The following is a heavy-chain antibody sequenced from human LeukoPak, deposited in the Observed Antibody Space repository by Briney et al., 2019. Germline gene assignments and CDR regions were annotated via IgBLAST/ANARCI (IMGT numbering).Heavy chain of an antibody. D-gene: IGHD5-24*01. V-gene: IGHV6-1*01. CDR3: ARGSRGAATDGINWFDP. J-gene: IGHJ5*02. CDR1: GDSVSSNRVA. Sequence: SQTLSLTCAISGDSVSSNRVAWNWIRQSPSRGLEWLGRTYYRSKWYFNYAPSVKTRITINPDTSKNQSSLQLNSVTPDDTAVYYCARGSRGAATDGINWFDPWGQGTLVTVSS. CDR2: TYYRSKWYF.